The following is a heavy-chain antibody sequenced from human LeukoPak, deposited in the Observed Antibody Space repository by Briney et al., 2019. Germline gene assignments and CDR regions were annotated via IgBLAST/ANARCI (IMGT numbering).Heavy chain of an antibody. Sequence: SVTLSLTCAVSGGSISSSNWWSWVRQPPGKGLEWIGEIYHSGSTNYNPSLKSRVTISLDTSRNQFSLKLNSVTAADTAVYYCAKSNGYGLVDIWGQGTMVTVSS. V-gene: IGHV4-4*02. CDR1: GGSISSSNW. J-gene: IGHJ3*02. CDR2: IYHSGST. CDR3: AKSNGYGLVDI. D-gene: IGHD3-10*01.